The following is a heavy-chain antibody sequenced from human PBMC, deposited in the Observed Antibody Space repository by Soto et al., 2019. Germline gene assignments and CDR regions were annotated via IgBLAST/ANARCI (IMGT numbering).Heavy chain of an antibody. J-gene: IGHJ6*03. V-gene: IGHV4-39*01. D-gene: IGHD3-3*01. CDR2: IYYSGST. Sequence: SETLSLTCTVSGGSISSSSYYWGWVRQPPGKGLEWIGSIYYSGSTYYNPSLKSRVTISVDTSKNQFSLKLSSVTAADTAVYYCARLDYDFWSGSQEYYYYYYMDVWGKGTTVTVSS. CDR1: GGSISSSSYY. CDR3: ARLDYDFWSGSQEYYYYYYMDV.